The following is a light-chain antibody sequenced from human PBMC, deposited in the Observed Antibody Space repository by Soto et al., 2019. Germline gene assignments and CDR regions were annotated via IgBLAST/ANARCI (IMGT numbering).Light chain of an antibody. J-gene: IGKJ5*01. CDR1: QSFSSSY. V-gene: IGKV3-20*01. CDR3: QHFGGTTLT. Sequence: EIVLPQSPGTLSLSPGEGATLSFRASQSFSSSYIAWYQQRPGQTPSLLIYGASTRATGITDRFSGSGSGTHFTLTISRLEPGDFAVYYCQHFGGTTLTVGPGTRLDIK. CDR2: GAS.